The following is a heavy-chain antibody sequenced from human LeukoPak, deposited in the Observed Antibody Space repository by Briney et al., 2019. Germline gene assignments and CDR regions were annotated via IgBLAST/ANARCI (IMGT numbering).Heavy chain of an antibody. CDR3: TREPSYYDFWSGYSAFDY. CDR1: GFTFWGFV. J-gene: IGHJ4*02. CDR2: IRRKSSCGTT. D-gene: IGHD3-3*01. V-gene: IGHV3-49*04. Sequence: GGGLRHSFTTFGFTFWGFVMRWGRPAPGEGGGGGGFIRRKSSCGTTEYAASVKGRFTISRDDSKSIAYLQMNSLKTEDTAVYYCTREPSYYDFWSGYSAFDYWGQGALVTVSS.